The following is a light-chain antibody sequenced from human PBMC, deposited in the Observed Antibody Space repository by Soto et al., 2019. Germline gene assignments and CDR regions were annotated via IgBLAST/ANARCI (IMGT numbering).Light chain of an antibody. V-gene: IGKV3D-15*01. CDR2: GAS. CDR3: QQYTDWPKT. J-gene: IGKJ1*01. Sequence: TKSRSTQRWSAEERTSRSSRASENVRTFVDWYQQKPGQAPRLLIYGASNRATGIPARFSGSGSGPEFTLTFSRLQSEDLAVYPCQQYTDWPKTFGHGTKVDIK. CDR1: ENVRTF.